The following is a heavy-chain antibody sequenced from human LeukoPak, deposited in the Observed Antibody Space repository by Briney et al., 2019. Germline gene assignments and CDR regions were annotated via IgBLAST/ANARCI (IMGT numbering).Heavy chain of an antibody. Sequence: PGGSLRLSCAASGFTVSSNYMSWVRQAPGKGLEWVSVIYSGGSTYYADSVKGRFTISRDNSKNTLYLQMNSLGAEDTAVYYCARQRYNWNDLSYYYYMDVWGKGTTVTVSS. V-gene: IGHV3-53*01. CDR1: GFTVSSNY. CDR2: IYSGGST. D-gene: IGHD1-20*01. CDR3: ARQRYNWNDLSYYYYMDV. J-gene: IGHJ6*03.